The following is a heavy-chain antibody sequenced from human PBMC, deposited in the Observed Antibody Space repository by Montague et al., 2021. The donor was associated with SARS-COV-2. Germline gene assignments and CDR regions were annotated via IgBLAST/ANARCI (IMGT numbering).Heavy chain of an antibody. CDR2: IFKNGKT. CDR3: ARYYERSLDV. D-gene: IGHD3-22*01. Sequence: SETLSLTCTVSGDSITDDDCCWIRQPPGKGLEWIVNIFKNGKTDXNPSLMSRVITSVDTSKSQFSLKVTSVTAADRAVYYCARYYERSLDVWGQGTTVTVSS. V-gene: IGHV4-59*08. J-gene: IGHJ6*02. CDR1: GDSITDDD.